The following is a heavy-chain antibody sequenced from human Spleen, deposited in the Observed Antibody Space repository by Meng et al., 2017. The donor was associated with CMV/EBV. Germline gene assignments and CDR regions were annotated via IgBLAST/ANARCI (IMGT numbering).Heavy chain of an antibody. D-gene: IGHD6-13*01. CDR1: GGSISSSSYY. CDR3: ARVPQLVPFDY. CDR2: IYYSGST. J-gene: IGHJ4*02. Sequence: QLQLQESGPGLVKPSETLSLTCTVSGGSISSSSYYWGWIRQPPGKGLEWIGSIYYSGSTYYNPSLKSRVTISVDTSKNQFSLKLSSVTAADTAVYYCARVPQLVPFDYWGQGTLVTVSS. V-gene: IGHV4-39*07.